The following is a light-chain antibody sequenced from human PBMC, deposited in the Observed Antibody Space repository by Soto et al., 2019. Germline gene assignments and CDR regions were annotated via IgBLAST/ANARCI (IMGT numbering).Light chain of an antibody. J-gene: IGLJ1*01. Sequence: QSALTQPASVSGSPGQSLTLSCTGTSSAVGNYNYVSWYQQHPGKAPKLMIYEVSNRPSGVSNRFSGSKSGNTASLTISGLQAEDEADYYCSAYTSSSTLIFGTGTKLTVL. CDR3: SAYTSSSTLI. CDR2: EVS. V-gene: IGLV2-14*01. CDR1: SSAVGNYNY.